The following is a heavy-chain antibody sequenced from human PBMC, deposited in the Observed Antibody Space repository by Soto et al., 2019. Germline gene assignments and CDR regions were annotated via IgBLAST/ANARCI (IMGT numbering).Heavy chain of an antibody. V-gene: IGHV3-23*01. CDR3: ARVGSTDESFDY. J-gene: IGHJ4*02. Sequence: PGGSLRLSCAASGFTFNIYAMSWVRQAPGKGLEWVSAISGSGGGTYYADSVEGRFTISRDNSNNTLYLQMSSLRAEDTAVYYCARVGSTDESFDYWGQGTLVTVSS. CDR2: ISGSGGGT. CDR1: GFTFNIYA.